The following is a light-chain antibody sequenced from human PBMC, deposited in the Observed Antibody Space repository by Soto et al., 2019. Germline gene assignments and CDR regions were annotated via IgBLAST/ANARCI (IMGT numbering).Light chain of an antibody. Sequence: DIVMTQSPGPLAVSLGERPTINSKSSQSVLYNSNIKNYLAWYQQKPVQPPKLLIYWASTRESGVPTRFSGSGSGADFTLTISSLHAEDVDVYYCQQYYTNALTFGGGTKVGVK. CDR2: WAS. V-gene: IGKV4-1*01. J-gene: IGKJ4*01. CDR3: QQYYTNALT. CDR1: QSVLYNSNIKNY.